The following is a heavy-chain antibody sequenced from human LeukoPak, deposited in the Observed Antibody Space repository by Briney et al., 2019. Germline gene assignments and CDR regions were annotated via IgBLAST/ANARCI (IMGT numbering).Heavy chain of an antibody. J-gene: IGHJ4*02. CDR3: ARGRGYNGYDESPFDY. CDR2: ISGSGGST. Sequence: GGSLRLSCAASGFTFSSYAMSWVRQAPGKGLEWVSAISGSGGSTYYADSVKGRFTISRDNAKNSLYLQMNSLRAEDTAVYYCARGRGYNGYDESPFDYWGQGTLVTVSS. D-gene: IGHD5-12*01. CDR1: GFTFSSYA. V-gene: IGHV3-23*01.